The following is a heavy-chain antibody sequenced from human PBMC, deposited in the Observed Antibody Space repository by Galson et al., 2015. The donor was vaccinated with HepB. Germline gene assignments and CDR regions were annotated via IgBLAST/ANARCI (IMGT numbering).Heavy chain of an antibody. CDR3: ARDPLKQQWLVPNFDF. D-gene: IGHD6-19*01. CDR1: GYTFSNYG. Sequence: SVKVSCKASGYTFSNYGISWVRQAPGQGLEWMGWISAYNGNTNYAQKLQDRVTMTTDTSTSTAYMELRSLRSDDTAMYYCARDPLKQQWLVPNFDFWGQGTLVTVSS. J-gene: IGHJ4*02. CDR2: ISAYNGNT. V-gene: IGHV1-18*01.